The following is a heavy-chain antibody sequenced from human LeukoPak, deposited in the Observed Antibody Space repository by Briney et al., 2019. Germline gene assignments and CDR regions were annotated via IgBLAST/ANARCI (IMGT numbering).Heavy chain of an antibody. D-gene: IGHD5-18*01. CDR3: ARQNSYGMGYYYGMDV. V-gene: IGHV4-59*08. J-gene: IGHJ6*02. CDR1: SGSISSYY. CDR2: IYYSGST. Sequence: SETLSLTCTVSSGSISSYYWSWIRQPPGKGLEWIGYIYYSGSTNYNPSLKSRVTISVDTSKNQFSLKLSSVTAADTAVYYCARQNSYGMGYYYGMDVWGQGTTVTVSS.